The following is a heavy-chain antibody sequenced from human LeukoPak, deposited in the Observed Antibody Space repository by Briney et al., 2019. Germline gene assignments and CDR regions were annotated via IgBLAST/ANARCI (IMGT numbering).Heavy chain of an antibody. Sequence: SETLSLTCTVSGGSISSSSYYWGWIRQPPGKGLEWIGEINHSGSTNYNPSLKSRVTISVDTSKNQFSLKLSSVTAADTAVYYCARRPSGYYGSGSYYGGMDVWGQGTTVTVSS. D-gene: IGHD3-10*01. J-gene: IGHJ6*02. CDR3: ARRPSGYYGSGSYYGGMDV. CDR2: INHSGST. CDR1: GGSISSSSYY. V-gene: IGHV4-39*07.